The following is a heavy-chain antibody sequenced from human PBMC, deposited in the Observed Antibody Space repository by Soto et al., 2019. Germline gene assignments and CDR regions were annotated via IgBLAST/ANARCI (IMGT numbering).Heavy chain of an antibody. J-gene: IGHJ4*02. D-gene: IGHD2-21*02. V-gene: IGHV3-23*01. Sequence: GGSLRLSCAASGFAFRDFAMIWVRQAPGKGLEWVSAITGSGSSTYNADSVKGRFSISRDNSKNTMYLQMNSLRDVDADFRTDFDYWGRGTLVTVSS. CDR2: ITGSGSST. CDR3: FDY. CDR1: GFAFRDFA.